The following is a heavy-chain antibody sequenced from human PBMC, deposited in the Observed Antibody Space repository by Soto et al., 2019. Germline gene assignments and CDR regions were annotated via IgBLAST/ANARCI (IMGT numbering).Heavy chain of an antibody. CDR1: GFTFNTYW. D-gene: IGHD5-12*01. Sequence: GGSLRLSCAASGFTFNTYWMHWVRQAPGKGLVWVSRINSDETKTTYADSVKGRFTISRDNAKNTVYLQMNSLRAEDTAMYYCATVATNSYNWLDPWGQGTLVTVSS. V-gene: IGHV3-74*01. CDR3: ATVATNSYNWLDP. J-gene: IGHJ5*02. CDR2: INSDETKT.